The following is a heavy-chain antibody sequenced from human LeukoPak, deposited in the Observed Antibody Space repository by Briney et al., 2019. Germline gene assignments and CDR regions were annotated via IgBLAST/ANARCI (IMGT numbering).Heavy chain of an antibody. Sequence: ASVKVSCKASGYTFSNYYIHWVRQAPGQGLEWMGWINPNSGGTNYAQKFQGRVTMTRDTSISTAYMELSRLRSDDTAVYYCARIPRNYPEDYWGQGTLVTVSS. CDR1: GYTFSNYY. D-gene: IGHD5-24*01. V-gene: IGHV1-2*02. CDR3: ARIPRNYPEDY. CDR2: INPNSGGT. J-gene: IGHJ4*02.